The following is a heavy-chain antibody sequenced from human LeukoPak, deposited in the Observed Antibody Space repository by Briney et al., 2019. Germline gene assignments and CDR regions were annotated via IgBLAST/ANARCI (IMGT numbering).Heavy chain of an antibody. CDR2: INPNSGGT. V-gene: IGHV1-2*02. D-gene: IGHD5-12*01. J-gene: IGHJ6*03. Sequence: ASVSVSCKASGYTFTGYYMHWVRQAPGQGLEWMGWINPNSGGTNYAQKFQGRVTITRDTSISTAYMELSRLRSDDTAVYYCARDGAATMYYYYYMDVWGKGTTVTVSS. CDR3: ARDGAATMYYYYYMDV. CDR1: GYTFTGYY.